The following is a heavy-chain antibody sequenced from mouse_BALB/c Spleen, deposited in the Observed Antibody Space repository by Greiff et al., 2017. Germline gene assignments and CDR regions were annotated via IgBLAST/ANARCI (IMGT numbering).Heavy chain of an antibody. CDR1: GFNIKDTY. D-gene: IGHD2-1*01. J-gene: IGHJ1*01. Sequence: DVQLQESGAELVKPGASVKLSCTASGFNIKDTYMHWVKQRPEQGLEWIGRIDPANGNTKYDPKFQGKATITADTSSNTAYLQLSSLTSEDTAVYYCARERNYDWYFDVWGAGTTVTVSS. V-gene: IGHV14-3*02. CDR2: IDPANGNT. CDR3: ARERNYDWYFDV.